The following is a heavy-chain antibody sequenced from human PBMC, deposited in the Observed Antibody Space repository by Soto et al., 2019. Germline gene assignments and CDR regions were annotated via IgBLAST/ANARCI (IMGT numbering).Heavy chain of an antibody. V-gene: IGHV1-18*01. J-gene: IGHJ6*02. Sequence: GASVKVSWKASGYTFTSYGISWVRQAPGQGLEWMGWISAYNGNTNYAQKLQGRVTMTTDTSTSTAYMELRSLRSDDTAVYYCARSPHELLWFGELLNYHYYQLAVSAQRTTVTGSS. D-gene: IGHD3-10*01. CDR3: ARSPHELLWFGELLNYHYYQLAV. CDR2: ISAYNGNT. CDR1: GYTFTSYG.